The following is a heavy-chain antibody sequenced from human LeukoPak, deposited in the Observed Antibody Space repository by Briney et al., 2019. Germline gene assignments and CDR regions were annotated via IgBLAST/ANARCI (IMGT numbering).Heavy chain of an antibody. J-gene: IGHJ6*02. CDR2: ISSGSSTI. CDR3: AREGHEGSSWYVGYYYGMDV. D-gene: IGHD6-13*01. CDR1: GFTFSSYN. V-gene: IGHV3-48*01. Sequence: PGGSLRLSCAASGFTFSSYNMNWVRQAPGKGLEWVSYISSGSSTIYYADSVKGRFTISRDNAKNSLFLQVNSLRAEDTAVYYCAREGHEGSSWYVGYYYGMDVWGQGTTVTVSS.